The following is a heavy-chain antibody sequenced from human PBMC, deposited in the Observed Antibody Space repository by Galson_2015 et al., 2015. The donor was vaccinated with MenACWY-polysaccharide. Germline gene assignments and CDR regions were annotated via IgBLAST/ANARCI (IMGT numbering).Heavy chain of an antibody. CDR2: IRSSGTNT. J-gene: IGHJ5*02. CDR3: AKDSTDFWSVAGRFDH. V-gene: IGHV3-23*01. CDR1: GFTFTSYA. D-gene: IGHD3-3*01. Sequence: SLRLSCAASGFTFTSYAMSWVRQAPGKGLEWVSAIRSSGTNTYYADSVKGRFTISRDNPKNTLYLQMDSPRAEDTAVYYCAKDSTDFWSVAGRFDHWGQGTLVTVSS.